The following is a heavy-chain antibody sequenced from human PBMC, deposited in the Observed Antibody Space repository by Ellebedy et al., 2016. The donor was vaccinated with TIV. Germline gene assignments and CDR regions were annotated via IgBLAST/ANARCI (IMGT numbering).Heavy chain of an antibody. Sequence: GESLKISXAASGFTFSSYGMHWVRQAPGKGLEWVSAISGSGGSTYYADSVKGRFTISRDNSKNTLYLQMNSLRAEDTAVYYCASPRGYGSRGDAFDIWGQGTMVTVSS. D-gene: IGHD3-10*01. V-gene: IGHV3-23*01. CDR1: GFTFSSYG. CDR3: ASPRGYGSRGDAFDI. CDR2: ISGSGGST. J-gene: IGHJ3*02.